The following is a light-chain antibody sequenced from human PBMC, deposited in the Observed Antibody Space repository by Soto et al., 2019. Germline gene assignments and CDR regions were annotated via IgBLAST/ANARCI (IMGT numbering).Light chain of an antibody. Sequence: ELVLTQSPGTLSLSPGERATLSCRASQSVSSSYLAWYQQRPGQAPRLLIFGASSRATGIPDRFSGSGSGKDFTLTISRLETEDFAVYYCQQYGTSPWTFGQGTEVEIK. CDR2: GAS. CDR1: QSVSSSY. CDR3: QQYGTSPWT. V-gene: IGKV3-20*01. J-gene: IGKJ1*01.